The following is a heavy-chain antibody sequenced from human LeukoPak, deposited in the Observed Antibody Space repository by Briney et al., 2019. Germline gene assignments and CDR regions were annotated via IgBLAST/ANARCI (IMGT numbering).Heavy chain of an antibody. J-gene: IGHJ6*02. CDR2: ISSSSSTI. D-gene: IGHD3-22*01. V-gene: IGHV3-48*04. Sequence: PGGSLRLSCAASGFTFSSYSMNWDRQAPGKGLEWVSYISSSSSTIYYADSVKGRFIISRDNAKNSPYLQMNSLRAEDTAVYYCARVPFSSGYIYYYYGMDVWGQGTTVTASS. CDR3: ARVPFSSGYIYYYYGMDV. CDR1: GFTFSSYS.